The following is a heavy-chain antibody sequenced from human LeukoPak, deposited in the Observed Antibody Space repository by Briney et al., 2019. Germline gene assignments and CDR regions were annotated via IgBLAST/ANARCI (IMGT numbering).Heavy chain of an antibody. CDR2: IYHSGST. CDR1: GYSISSVYY. V-gene: IGHV4-38-2*02. Sequence: SETLSLTCTVSGYSISSVYYWGWMRQPPGKGLEWIGTIYHSGSTYYNPSLKSRVTISVDTSKNQFSLKLSSVTAADTAVYYCARSTYSSGPVDYWGQGTLVTVSS. J-gene: IGHJ4*02. CDR3: ARSTYSSGPVDY. D-gene: IGHD6-19*01.